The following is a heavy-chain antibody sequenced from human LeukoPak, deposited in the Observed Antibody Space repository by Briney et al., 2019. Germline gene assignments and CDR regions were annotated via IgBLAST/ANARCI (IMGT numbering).Heavy chain of an antibody. CDR1: GGSISGYY. D-gene: IGHD6-6*01. CDR2: IYTSGST. Sequence: SETLSLTCTVSGGSISGYYCSWIRQPAGKGLEWIGRIYTSGSTNYNPSLKSRVTMSVDTSKNQLSLKLSSVTAADTAVYYCARGPPYGYSSSTRFDAWSEGQLATVSS. CDR3: ARGPPYGYSSSTRFDA. J-gene: IGHJ5*02. V-gene: IGHV4-4*07.